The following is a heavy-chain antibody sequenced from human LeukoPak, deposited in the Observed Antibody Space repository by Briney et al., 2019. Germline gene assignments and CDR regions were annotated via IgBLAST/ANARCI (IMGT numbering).Heavy chain of an antibody. CDR1: GGSISSSSYY. D-gene: IGHD6-13*01. V-gene: IGHV4-39*07. CDR3: ARDGGYSSSWPDYFDY. J-gene: IGHJ4*02. Sequence: SETLSLTCTVSGGSISSSSYYWGWIRQPPGKGLEWIGSIYYSGSTYYNPSLKSRVTISVDTSKNQFSLKLSSVTAADTAVYYCARDGGYSSSWPDYFDYWGQGTLVTVSS. CDR2: IYYSGST.